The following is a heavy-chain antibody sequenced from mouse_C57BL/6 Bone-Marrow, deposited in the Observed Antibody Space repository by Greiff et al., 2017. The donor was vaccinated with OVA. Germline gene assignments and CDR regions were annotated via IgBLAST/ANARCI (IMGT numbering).Heavy chain of an antibody. D-gene: IGHD1-1*01. CDR1: GYTFTSYW. CDR2: IDPSDSST. J-gene: IGHJ2*01. Sequence: QVQLQQPGAELVMPGASVKLSCKASGYTFTSYWMHWVKQRPGQGLEWIGEIDPSDSSTNYNQKFKGKSTLTVDKSSSTAYMQLSSLTSEDSAVYYCARGATVGFDYWGQGTTLTVSS. V-gene: IGHV1-69*01. CDR3: ARGATVGFDY.